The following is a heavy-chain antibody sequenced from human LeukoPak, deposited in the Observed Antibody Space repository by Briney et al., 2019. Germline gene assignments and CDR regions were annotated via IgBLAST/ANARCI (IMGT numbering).Heavy chain of an antibody. V-gene: IGHV1-2*02. CDR3: ARGKSGYSP. J-gene: IGHJ4*02. CDR2: INPHTGAA. Sequence: ASVKVSCKASGYTFTENYIHWVRQTPGRGLEWMGLINPHTGAANYTQNFQGRVTLTRDTSSSTAYMHLSSLRSDDTAVYYCARGKSGYSPWGQGTPVTVSS. D-gene: IGHD3-22*01. CDR1: GYTFTENY.